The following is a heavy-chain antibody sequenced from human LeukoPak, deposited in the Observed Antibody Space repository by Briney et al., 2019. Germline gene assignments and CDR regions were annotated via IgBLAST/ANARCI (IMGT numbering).Heavy chain of an antibody. CDR2: IYSGGST. V-gene: IGHV3-53*01. D-gene: IGHD6-13*01. Sequence: QPGGSLRLSCAASGLTVSSNYMSWVRQAPGKGLEWVSVIYSGGSTYYADSVKGRFTISRDNSKNTLYLQMNSLRAEDTAVYYCAREGIAAAGSRSGSFDYWGQGTLVTVSS. CDR1: GLTVSSNY. CDR3: AREGIAAAGSRSGSFDY. J-gene: IGHJ4*02.